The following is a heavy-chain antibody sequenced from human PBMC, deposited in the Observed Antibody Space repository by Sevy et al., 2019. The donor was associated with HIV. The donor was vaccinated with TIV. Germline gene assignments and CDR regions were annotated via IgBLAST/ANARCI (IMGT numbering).Heavy chain of an antibody. D-gene: IGHD5-12*01. CDR3: ARNTGFAYGDNWFDP. V-gene: IGHV3-20*04. CDR2: INWNGGTK. Sequence: GGSLRLSCAPSGFTFENYGMSWVRQAPGKGLEWVTGINWNGGTKNYVDSVKGRFTISRDNAQNSLNLQMDSLRVEDTAVYYCARNTGFAYGDNWFDPWGQGTLVTVSS. CDR1: GFTFENYG. J-gene: IGHJ5*02.